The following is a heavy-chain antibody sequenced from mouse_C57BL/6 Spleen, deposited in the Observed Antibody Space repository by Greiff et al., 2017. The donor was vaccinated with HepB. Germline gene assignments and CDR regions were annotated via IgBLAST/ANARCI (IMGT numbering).Heavy chain of an antibody. CDR1: GYTFTSYW. CDR2: IHPNSGST. CDR3: ARKGYSNYEGFAY. J-gene: IGHJ3*01. Sequence: VQLQQSGAELVKPGASVKLSCKASGYTFTSYWMHWVKQRPGQGLEWIGMIHPNSGSTNYNEKFKSKATLTVDKSSSTAYMQLSSLTSEDSAVYYCARKGYSNYEGFAYWGQGTLVTVSA. D-gene: IGHD2-5*01. V-gene: IGHV1-64*01.